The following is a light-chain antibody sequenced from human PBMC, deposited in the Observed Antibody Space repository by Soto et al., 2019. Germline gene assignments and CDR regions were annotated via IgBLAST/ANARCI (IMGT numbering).Light chain of an antibody. V-gene: IGLV1-47*01. CDR2: RNN. Sequence: QAVVTQPPSASGTPGQRVTISCSGSSSNIGSNYVYWYQQLPGTAPKLLIYRNNQRPSGVPDRFSGSKSGTSASLAISGLRSDDEAAYYCAAWDDSLSGYVFGTGTKLT. J-gene: IGLJ1*01. CDR3: AAWDDSLSGYV. CDR1: SSNIGSNY.